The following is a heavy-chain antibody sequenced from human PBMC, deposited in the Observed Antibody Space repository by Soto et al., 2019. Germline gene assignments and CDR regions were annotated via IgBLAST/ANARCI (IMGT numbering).Heavy chain of an antibody. J-gene: IGHJ4*02. Sequence: GSLRLSCAVSGFTVTSTYMSWVRQAPGKGLEWVSVIYGGGTVYYADSARGRFTISRDHSKNTLYLQMDSLRVEDTAVYYCARDLNLGSFDYWGQGTLVTVSS. CDR2: IYGGGTV. CDR1: GFTVTSTY. V-gene: IGHV3-66*01. CDR3: ARDLNLGSFDY.